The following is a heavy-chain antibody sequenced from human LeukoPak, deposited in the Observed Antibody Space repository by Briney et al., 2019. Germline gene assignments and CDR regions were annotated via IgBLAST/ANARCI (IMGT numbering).Heavy chain of an antibody. V-gene: IGHV4-38-2*02. J-gene: IGHJ6*03. CDR1: GYSISSGYY. CDR2: IYHSGST. D-gene: IGHD3-22*01. CDR3: ARDKRHYYDSTGYNYMDV. Sequence: SETLSLTRTVSGYSISSGYYWGWIRQSPGKGLEWIGSIYHSGSTYYNPSLKSRVTISVDTSKNQFSLNLSSVTAADTAVYYCARDKRHYYDSTGYNYMDVWGKGTTVTVSS.